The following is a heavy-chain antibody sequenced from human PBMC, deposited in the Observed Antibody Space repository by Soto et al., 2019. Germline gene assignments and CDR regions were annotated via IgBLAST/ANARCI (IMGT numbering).Heavy chain of an antibody. CDR2: ISYDGSNK. D-gene: IGHD2-2*01. CDR1: GFTFSSYG. J-gene: IGHJ6*02. V-gene: IGHV3-30*18. CDR3: ANDPDQRRMDV. Sequence: GGSLRLSCAASGFTFSSYGMHWVRQAPGKGLEWVAVISYDGSNKYYADSVKGRFTNSRDNSKNTLYLQMNSLRAEDTAVYDCANDPDQRRMDVWGQGTRVTVSS.